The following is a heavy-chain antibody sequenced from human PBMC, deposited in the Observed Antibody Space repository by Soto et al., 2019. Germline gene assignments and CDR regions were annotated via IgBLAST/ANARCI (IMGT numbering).Heavy chain of an antibody. J-gene: IGHJ3*02. CDR3: ARGLASLPVVASDI. V-gene: IGHV2-70*04. D-gene: IGHD6-6*01. Sequence: SGPTLVNPTQTLTLTCTFSGFSLSTSGMRVSWIRQPPGKALEWLARIDWDDDKFYSTSLKTRLTISKDTSKNQVVLTMTNMDPVDTATYFCARGLASLPVVASDIWGQGTKVTVSS. CDR1: GFSLSTSGMR. CDR2: IDWDDDK.